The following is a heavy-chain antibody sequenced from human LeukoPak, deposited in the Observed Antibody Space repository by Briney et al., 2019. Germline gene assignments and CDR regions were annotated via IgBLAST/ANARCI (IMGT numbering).Heavy chain of an antibody. CDR1: GGSISSSSYY. D-gene: IGHD3-10*01. J-gene: IGHJ4*02. V-gene: IGHV4-39*07. CDR3: ARDTGRFGELAY. Sequence: SETLSLTCTVSGGSISSSSYYWGWIRQPPGKGLEWIGSIYYSGSTYYNPSLKSRVTISVDTSKNQFSLKLSSVTAADTAVYYCARDTGRFGELAYWGQGTLVTVSS. CDR2: IYYSGST.